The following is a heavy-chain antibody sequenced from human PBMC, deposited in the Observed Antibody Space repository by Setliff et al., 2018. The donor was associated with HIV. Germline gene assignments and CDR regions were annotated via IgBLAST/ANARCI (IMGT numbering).Heavy chain of an antibody. J-gene: IGHJ6*02. CDR1: GGSISSHY. CDR3: ARGGIAVAGEETYYYYGMDV. CDR2: INHSGST. V-gene: IGHV4-34*01. D-gene: IGHD6-19*01. Sequence: SETLSLTCTVSGGSISSHYWSWIRQPPGKGLEWIGEINHSGSTNYNPSLKSRVTISVDTSKNQFSLKLSSVTAADTAVYYCARGGIAVAGEETYYYYGMDVWGQGTTVTVS.